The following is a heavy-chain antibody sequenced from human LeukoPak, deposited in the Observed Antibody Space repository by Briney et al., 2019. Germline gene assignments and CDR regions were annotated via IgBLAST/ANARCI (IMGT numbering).Heavy chain of an antibody. CDR1: GFTFGNYG. Sequence: PGRSLRLSCAVSGFTFGNYGMHWVRKAPGKGLEWVALISYDGSSEYYAGSVKGRFTISRDNSKITVYLQMNSLKAEDTAVYYCAKELYNYGDYGAEGLDVGGQGTTVTVS. D-gene: IGHD4-17*01. V-gene: IGHV3-30*18. CDR2: ISYDGSSE. J-gene: IGHJ6*02. CDR3: AKELYNYGDYGAEGLDV.